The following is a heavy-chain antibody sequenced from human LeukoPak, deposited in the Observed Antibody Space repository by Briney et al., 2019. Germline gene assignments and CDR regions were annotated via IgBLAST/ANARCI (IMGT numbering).Heavy chain of an antibody. Sequence: SETLSLTCAVYGGSFSGYYWSWIRQPPGKGLEWIGEINHSGSTNYNPSLKSRVTIPVDTSKNQFSLKLSSVTAADTAVYYCARGVGSYGDYGVRYDAFDIWGQGTMVTVSS. CDR3: ARGVGSYGDYGVRYDAFDI. D-gene: IGHD4-17*01. CDR2: INHSGST. V-gene: IGHV4-34*01. CDR1: GGSFSGYY. J-gene: IGHJ3*02.